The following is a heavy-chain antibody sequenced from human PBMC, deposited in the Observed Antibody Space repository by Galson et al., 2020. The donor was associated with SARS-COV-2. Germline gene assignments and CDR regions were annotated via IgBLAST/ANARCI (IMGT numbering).Heavy chain of an antibody. CDR2: MNSNSGNT. J-gene: IGHJ5*02. CDR1: GNNFPNFE. V-gene: IGHV1-8*01. D-gene: IGHD1-1*01. Sequence: ISCKASGNNFPNFELDWVRQAPRQGLEWMGLMNSNSGNTGYAQKFQGRVNMTRTNSISTAYMELNSLTSEDTVVYYCARSYNDFATWFDPWGQGTLITVS. CDR3: ARSYNDFATWFDP.